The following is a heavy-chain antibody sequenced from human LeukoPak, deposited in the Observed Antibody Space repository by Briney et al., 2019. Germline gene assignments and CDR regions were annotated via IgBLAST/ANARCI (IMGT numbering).Heavy chain of an antibody. V-gene: IGHV4-34*01. CDR2: INHSGST. D-gene: IGHD6-19*01. Sequence: PSETLSLTCAVYGGSFSGYYWSWIRQPPGKGLEWIGEINHSGSTNYNPSLKSRVTISVDTSKNQFSLKLSSVTAADTAVYYCARAEIGIAVAGTPLLVYHGMDVWGQGTTVTVSS. J-gene: IGHJ6*02. CDR1: GGSFSGYY. CDR3: ARAEIGIAVAGTPLLVYHGMDV.